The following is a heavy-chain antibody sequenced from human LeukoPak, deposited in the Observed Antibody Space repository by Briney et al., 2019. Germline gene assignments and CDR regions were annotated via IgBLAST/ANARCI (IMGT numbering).Heavy chain of an antibody. CDR1: GFTFSSYG. D-gene: IGHD6-19*01. V-gene: IGHV3-30*03. Sequence: PGGSLRLSCAASGFTFSSYGMHWVRQAPGKGLEWVAVISYDGSNKYYADSVKGRFTISRDNSKNTLYLQMNSLRAEDTAVYYCAGFCSGSGCSWSYFDYWGQGTLVTVSS. J-gene: IGHJ4*02. CDR3: AGFCSGSGCSWSYFDY. CDR2: ISYDGSNK.